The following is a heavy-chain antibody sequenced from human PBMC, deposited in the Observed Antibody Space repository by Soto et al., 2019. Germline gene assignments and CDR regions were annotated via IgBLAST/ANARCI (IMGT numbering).Heavy chain of an antibody. CDR3: ASIVSNCSGGSCHYYIDY. CDR1: GGTFSSYA. CDR2: IIPIFGTA. J-gene: IGHJ4*02. V-gene: IGHV1-69*13. Sequence: SSVKVSCKASGGTFSSYAISWVRQAPGQGLEWMGGIIPIFGTANYAQKFQGRVTITADESTSTAYMELSSLRSEDTAVYYCASIVSNCSGGSCHYYIDYWGQGTLVTVS. D-gene: IGHD2-15*01.